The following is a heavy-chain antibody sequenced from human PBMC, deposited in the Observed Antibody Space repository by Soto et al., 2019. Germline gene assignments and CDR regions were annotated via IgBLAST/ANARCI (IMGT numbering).Heavy chain of an antibody. V-gene: IGHV4-31*03. D-gene: IGHD4-17*01. CDR1: GGSISSGGYY. Sequence: PSATLSLTCTVSGGSISSGGYYWSWIRQHPGKGLEWIGYIYYSGSTYYNPSLKSRVTISVDTSKNQFSLKLSSVTAAETAMYYCASSTAEDAFDIWGQGTMVTVSS. J-gene: IGHJ3*02. CDR3: ASSTAEDAFDI. CDR2: IYYSGST.